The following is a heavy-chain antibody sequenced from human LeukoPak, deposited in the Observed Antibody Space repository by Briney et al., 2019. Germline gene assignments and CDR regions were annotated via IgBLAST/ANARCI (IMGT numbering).Heavy chain of an antibody. V-gene: IGHV3-23*01. D-gene: IGHD7-27*01. J-gene: IGHJ4*02. CDR3: AKAGANWEYYFDY. CDR2: ISGSGGST. Sequence: HSGGSLRLSCAASGFTFSSYAMSWVRQAPGKGLERVSAISGSGGSTYYADSVKGRFTISRDNSKNTLYLQMNSLRAEDTAVYYCAKAGANWEYYFDYWGQGTLVTVSS. CDR1: GFTFSSYA.